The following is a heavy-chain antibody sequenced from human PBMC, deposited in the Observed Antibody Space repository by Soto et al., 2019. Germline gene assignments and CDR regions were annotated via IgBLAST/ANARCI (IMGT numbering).Heavy chain of an antibody. D-gene: IGHD7-27*01. V-gene: IGHV1-18*01. J-gene: IGHJ4*02. CDR3: AREPNDFDY. Sequence: RQAPGQGLEWMGWISAYNGNTNYAQKLQGRVTMTTDTSTSTAYMELRSLRSDDTAVDYCAREPNDFDYWGQGTLVTVSS. CDR2: ISAYNGNT.